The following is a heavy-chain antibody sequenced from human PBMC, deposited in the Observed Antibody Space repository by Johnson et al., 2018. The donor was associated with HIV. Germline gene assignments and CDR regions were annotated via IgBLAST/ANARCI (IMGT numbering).Heavy chain of an antibody. J-gene: IGHJ3*02. CDR3: ARVGQQSNAFDI. CDR2: SI. D-gene: IGHD6-13*01. Sequence: SIGYADSVKGRFTISRDNAKNSLYLQMNSLRAEDTAVYYCARVGQQSNAFDIWGQGTMVTVSS. V-gene: IGHV3-9*01.